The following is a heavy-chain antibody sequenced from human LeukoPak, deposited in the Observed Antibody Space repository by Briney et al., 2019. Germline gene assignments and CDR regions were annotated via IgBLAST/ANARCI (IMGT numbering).Heavy chain of an antibody. V-gene: IGHV4-39*07. J-gene: IGHJ3*02. D-gene: IGHD6-13*01. CDR3: ARVGIAAAGFAFDI. Sequence: SETLSLTCTVSGGSISSSSYYWGWIRQPPGKGLEWIGSIYYSGSTYYNPSLKSRVTISVDRSKNQFSLKLSSVTAADTAVYYCARVGIAAAGFAFDIWGQGTMVTVSS. CDR1: GGSISSSSYY. CDR2: IYYSGST.